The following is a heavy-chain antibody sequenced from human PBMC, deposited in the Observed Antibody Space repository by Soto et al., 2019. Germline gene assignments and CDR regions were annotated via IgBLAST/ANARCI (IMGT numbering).Heavy chain of an antibody. V-gene: IGHV4-31*03. CDR2: ILYRGST. D-gene: IGHD6-13*01. CDR3: ARAWTATAGWANWFDR. CDR1: GGSISGEGYY. Sequence: QVQLQESGPGLVEPSQTLSLTCTVSGGSISGEGYYWSWIRQYSGRGLEWIGYILYRGSTYYNPSLXSXVXITXDTSKAPFFLNLSSVTAADTAVYYCARAWTATAGWANWFDRGGQGPLVTVSS. J-gene: IGHJ5*02.